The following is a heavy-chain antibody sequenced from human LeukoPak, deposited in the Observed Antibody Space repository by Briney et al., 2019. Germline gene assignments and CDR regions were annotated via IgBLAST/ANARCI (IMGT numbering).Heavy chain of an antibody. V-gene: IGHV1-18*01. J-gene: IGHJ5*02. CDR1: GYIFTSYG. CDR2: ISAYNGNT. Sequence: ASVKVSCKASGYIFTSYGISWVRQAPGQGLEWMGWISAYNGNTNYAQKLQGRVTMTTDTSTSTAYMELRSLRSDDTAVYYCARAFTYSSSWYRKNPWFDPWGQGTLVTVSS. D-gene: IGHD6-13*01. CDR3: ARAFTYSSSWYRKNPWFDP.